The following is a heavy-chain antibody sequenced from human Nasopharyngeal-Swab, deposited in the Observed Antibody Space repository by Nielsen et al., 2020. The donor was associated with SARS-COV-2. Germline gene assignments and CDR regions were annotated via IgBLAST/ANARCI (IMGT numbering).Heavy chain of an antibody. J-gene: IGHJ6*02. D-gene: IGHD6-13*01. Sequence: WIRQAPSRGLEWLGRTYYRSKWYNDYAVSVKSRITINPDTSKNQFSLQLNSVTPDDTAVYYCARDGIAAAGYYYYYYGMDVWGQGTTVTVSS. CDR2: TYYRSKWYN. CDR3: ARDGIAAAGYYYYYYGMDV. V-gene: IGHV6-1*01.